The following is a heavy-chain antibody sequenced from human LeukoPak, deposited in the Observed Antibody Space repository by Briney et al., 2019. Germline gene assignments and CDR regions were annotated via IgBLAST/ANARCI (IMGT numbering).Heavy chain of an antibody. J-gene: IGHJ3*01. Sequence: GGSLRLSCAASGFTFSGYAMHWVRQAPGKGPEYVSAITNDGITTYYANSVKGRFTISRDNSKNTLYLQMGSLRAEDMAVYYCARVGGPGAFDVWGQGTMVTVSS. V-gene: IGHV3-64*01. CDR1: GFTFSGYA. D-gene: IGHD2-15*01. CDR2: ITNDGITT. CDR3: ARVGGPGAFDV.